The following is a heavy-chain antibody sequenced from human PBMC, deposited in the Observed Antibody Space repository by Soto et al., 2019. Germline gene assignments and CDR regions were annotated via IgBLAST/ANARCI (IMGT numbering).Heavy chain of an antibody. V-gene: IGHV1-69*01. J-gene: IGHJ3*01. Sequence: QVQLVQSGAEVKKPGSSVKVSCKASGGTFSSNAISWVRQAPGQVLEWMGGITPISGTDNYAQKFQVRVTITEDESTSTGYIELRSLRSEDTAVYYCAMEGHITMIVRAAFDLWGQGTMVTVSS. CDR3: AMEGHITMIVRAAFDL. CDR1: GGTFSSNA. D-gene: IGHD3-22*01. CDR2: ITPISGTD.